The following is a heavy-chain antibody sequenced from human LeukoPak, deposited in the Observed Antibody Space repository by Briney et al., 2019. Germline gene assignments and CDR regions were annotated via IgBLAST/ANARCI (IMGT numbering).Heavy chain of an antibody. CDR3: ARHHHNDGTD. CDR2: IYYSGST. Sequence: PSETLSLTCTVSGGSISSSSYYWGWIRQPPGKGLEWIGSIYYSGSTYYNPSLKSRVTISVDTSKNQFSLKLSSVTAADTAVYYCARHHHNDGTDWGQGTLVTVSS. D-gene: IGHD1-1*01. J-gene: IGHJ4*02. V-gene: IGHV4-39*01. CDR1: GGSISSSSYY.